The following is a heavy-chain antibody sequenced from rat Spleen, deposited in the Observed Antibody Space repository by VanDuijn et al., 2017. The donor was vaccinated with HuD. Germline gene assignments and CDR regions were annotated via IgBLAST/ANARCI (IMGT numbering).Heavy chain of an antibody. Sequence: EVQLQESGPGLVKPSQSLPLTCSVTGYSITSNYWGWIRKFPGNKMEWMGYISYSGSTSYNPSLKSRISITRDTSKNQFFLQVNSVTTEDTATYYCGRDNNYKAYWGQGVMVTVSS. J-gene: IGHJ2*01. V-gene: IGHV3-1*01. D-gene: IGHD1-10*01. CDR3: GRDNNYKAY. CDR1: GYSITSNY. CDR2: ISYSGST.